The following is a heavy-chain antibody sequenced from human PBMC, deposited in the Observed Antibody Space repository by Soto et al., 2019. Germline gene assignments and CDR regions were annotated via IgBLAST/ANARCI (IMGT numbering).Heavy chain of an antibody. J-gene: IGHJ4*02. Sequence: PGGSLRLSCAASGFTFSSYWMSWVRQAPGKGLEWVANIKQDGSEKYYVDSVKGRFTISRDNAKNSLYLQMNSLRAEDTAVYYCARALPVWYYDFWSGYFYFDYWGQGTLVTVSS. D-gene: IGHD3-3*01. CDR3: ARALPVWYYDFWSGYFYFDY. CDR2: IKQDGSEK. CDR1: GFTFSSYW. V-gene: IGHV3-7*01.